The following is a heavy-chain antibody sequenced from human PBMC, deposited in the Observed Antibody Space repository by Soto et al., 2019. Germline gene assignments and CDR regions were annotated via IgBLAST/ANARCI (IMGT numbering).Heavy chain of an antibody. CDR2: IYYTGST. CDR1: GGSFSSTTYY. V-gene: IGHV4-39*01. D-gene: IGHD1-7*01. J-gene: IGHJ4*02. CDR3: ARHSGRPKLPIDY. Sequence: QLQLQESGPGLVQPSETLSLTCTVSGGSFSSTTYYWGWIRQPPGKGLEWIGHIYYTGSTYYNPSLNSLVTMSVDTSKIQFSLRLSSVTAADTAVYYCARHSGRPKLPIDYWGQGTLVTVSS.